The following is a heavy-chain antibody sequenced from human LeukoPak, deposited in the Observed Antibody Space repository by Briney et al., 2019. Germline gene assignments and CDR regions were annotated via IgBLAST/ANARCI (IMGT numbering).Heavy chain of an antibody. J-gene: IGHJ5*02. CDR2: IYYSGST. CDR3: ARDRVCSGGSCYRPSCHNWFDP. Sequence: PSETLSLTCTVSGGSISSSSYYWGWIRQPPGKGLEWIGSIYYSGSTYYNPSLKSRVTISVDTSKNQFSLKLSSVTAGDTAVYYCARDRVCSGGSCYRPSCHNWFDPWGQGTLVTVSS. CDR1: GGSISSSSYY. D-gene: IGHD2-15*01. V-gene: IGHV4-39*07.